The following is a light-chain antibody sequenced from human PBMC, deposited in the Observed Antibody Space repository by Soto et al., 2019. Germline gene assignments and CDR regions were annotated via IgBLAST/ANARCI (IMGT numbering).Light chain of an antibody. CDR3: SSYAGSDNLGV. CDR2: EVS. V-gene: IGLV2-8*01. Sequence: QAVLTQPPSASGSPGQSVTISCTGTNSDVGGYHSVSWYQQHPGKAPKLMIYEVSKRPSGVPDRFSGSKSGNTASLTVSGLQAEDEADYYCSSYAGSDNLGVFGTGTKLTVL. J-gene: IGLJ1*01. CDR1: NSDVGGYHS.